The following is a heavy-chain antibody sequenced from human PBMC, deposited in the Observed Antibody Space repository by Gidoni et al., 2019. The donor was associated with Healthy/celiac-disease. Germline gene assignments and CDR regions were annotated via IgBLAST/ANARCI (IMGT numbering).Heavy chain of an antibody. D-gene: IGHD6-13*01. CDR1: GGSISSSSYY. CDR2: IYYSGST. V-gene: IGHV4-39*01. Sequence: QLQLQESGPGLVKPSETLSLTCTVSGGSISSSSYYWGWIRQPPGKGLEWIGSIYYSGSTYYNPSLKRLVPISVATSKTQFSLKLSSVTAADTAVYYCARRPPAAGGGYYFDYWGQGTLVTVSS. CDR3: ARRPPAAGGGYYFDY. J-gene: IGHJ4*02.